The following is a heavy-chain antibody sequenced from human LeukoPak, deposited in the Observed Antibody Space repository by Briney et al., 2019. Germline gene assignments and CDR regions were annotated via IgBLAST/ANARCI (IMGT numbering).Heavy chain of an antibody. Sequence: GGSLRLSCAASGFTFSSYAMSWVRQAPGKGLEWVSAISGSGGSTYYADSVKGRFTISGDNSKNTLYLQMNSLRAEDTAVYYCAKDIFLYSSSWSPFDYWGQGTLVTVSS. J-gene: IGHJ4*02. CDR2: ISGSGGST. D-gene: IGHD6-13*01. CDR1: GFTFSSYA. CDR3: AKDIFLYSSSWSPFDY. V-gene: IGHV3-23*01.